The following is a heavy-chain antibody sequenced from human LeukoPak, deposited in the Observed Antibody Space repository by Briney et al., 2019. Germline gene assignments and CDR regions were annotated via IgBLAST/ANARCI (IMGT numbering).Heavy chain of an antibody. CDR1: GFTFSSYA. V-gene: IGHV3-23*01. D-gene: IGHD3-10*01. CDR3: AKPTLSMVRGVFDAFDI. CDR2: ISGSGGST. Sequence: GGSLRLSCAASGFTFSSYAMSWVRQAPGKGLEWVSAISGSGGSTYYADSVKGRFTTSRDNSKNTLYLQMNSLRAEDTAVYYCAKPTLSMVRGVFDAFDIWGQGTMVTVSS. J-gene: IGHJ3*02.